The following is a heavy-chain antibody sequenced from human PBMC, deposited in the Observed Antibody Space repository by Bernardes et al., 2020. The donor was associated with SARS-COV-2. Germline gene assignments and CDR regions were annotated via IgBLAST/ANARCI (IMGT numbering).Heavy chain of an antibody. CDR2: ISSSGANL. CDR3: ARSGGSCWV. CDR1: GFTFSSYT. D-gene: IGHD2-15*01. Sequence: VGSLRLSCAASGFTFSSYTINWVRQAPGTGLAWVSSISSSGANLYYADSVKGRFTISRDNAKNSVYLQMNSLRADDTAVYYCARSGGSCWVWGQGTLVTGSS. V-gene: IGHV3-21*01. J-gene: IGHJ4*02.